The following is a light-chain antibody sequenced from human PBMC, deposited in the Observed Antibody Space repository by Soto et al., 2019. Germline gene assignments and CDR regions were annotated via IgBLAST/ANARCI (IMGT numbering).Light chain of an antibody. V-gene: IGKV1-5*03. CDR3: QQYSRYRT. CDR1: QSISYW. Sequence: DIQLTQSPSTLSASVGDRVTITCRASQSISYWLAWYQQKPGKAPKLLIYQTSTLQGGVPSRFSGSGSGTEFTLTISSLPPDDSATYYCQQYSRYRTFGQGTKV. CDR2: QTS. J-gene: IGKJ1*01.